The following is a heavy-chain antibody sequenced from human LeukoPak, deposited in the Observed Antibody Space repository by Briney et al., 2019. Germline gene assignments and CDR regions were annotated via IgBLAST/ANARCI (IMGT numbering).Heavy chain of an antibody. CDR3: ATTVTTDFDY. V-gene: IGHV7-4-1*02. CDR1: GYTFTSYA. CDR2: INTNTGNP. D-gene: IGHD4-17*01. Sequence: GASVKVSFTASGYTFTSYAMNWVRQAPGQGLEWMGWINTNTGNPTYAQGFTGRFVFSLDTSVSTAYLQISSLKAEDTAVYYCATTVTTDFDYWGQGTLVTVSS. J-gene: IGHJ4*02.